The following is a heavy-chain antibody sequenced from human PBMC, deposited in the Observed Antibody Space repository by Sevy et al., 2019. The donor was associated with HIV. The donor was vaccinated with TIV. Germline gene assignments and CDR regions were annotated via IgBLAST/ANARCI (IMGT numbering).Heavy chain of an antibody. Sequence: GGSLTLSCAASGFTFSSYWMTWVRHAPGKGLEWVANIKQDGSEKYYVDSVKGRFTISRDNAKNSLYLQMNSLRAEDTAIYYCAAGYTSGYLTYWGQGTLVTVSS. J-gene: IGHJ4*02. V-gene: IGHV3-7*01. D-gene: IGHD6-19*01. CDR2: IKQDGSEK. CDR3: AAGYTSGYLTY. CDR1: GFTFSSYW.